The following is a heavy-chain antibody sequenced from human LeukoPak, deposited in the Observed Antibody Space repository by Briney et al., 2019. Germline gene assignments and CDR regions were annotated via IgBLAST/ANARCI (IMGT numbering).Heavy chain of an antibody. Sequence: GGSLRLSCAASGFTFSSYSMNWVRQAPGKGLEWVSYISSSSRTIYYADSVKGRFTISRDNAKTSMYLQMNSLRAEDTAVYYRARGVRDAFDIWGQGTMVTVSS. CDR1: GFTFSSYS. CDR2: ISSSSRTI. D-gene: IGHD3-16*01. V-gene: IGHV3-48*01. J-gene: IGHJ3*02. CDR3: ARGVRDAFDI.